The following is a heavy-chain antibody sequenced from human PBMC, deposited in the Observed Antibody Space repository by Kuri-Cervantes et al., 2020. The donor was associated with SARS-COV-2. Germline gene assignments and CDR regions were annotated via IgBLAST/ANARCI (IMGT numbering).Heavy chain of an antibody. CDR1: GYTFTSYD. V-gene: IGHV1-8*01. J-gene: IGHJ3*02. Sequence: ASVKVSCKASGYTFTSYDINWVRQATGQGLKWMGWMNPNSGNTGYAQKFQGRVTMTRNTSISTAYMELSSLRSEDTAVYYCARDYYDSSGYYTDAFDIWGQGTMVTVSS. CDR3: ARDYYDSSGYYTDAFDI. D-gene: IGHD3-22*01. CDR2: MNPNSGNT.